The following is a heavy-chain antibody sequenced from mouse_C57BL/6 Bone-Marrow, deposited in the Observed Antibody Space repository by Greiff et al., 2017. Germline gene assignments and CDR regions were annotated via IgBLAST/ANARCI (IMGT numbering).Heavy chain of an antibody. CDR3: ARGGAGTFAY. V-gene: IGHV1-81*01. CDR1: GYTFTSYG. J-gene: IGHJ3*01. CDR2: IYPRSGNT. D-gene: IGHD4-1*01. Sequence: VQLQQSGAELARPGASVKMSCKASGYTFTSYGISWVKQRTGQGLEWIGEIYPRSGNTYYNEKFKGKATLTVDKSSSTAYMELRSLTSEDSAVDVCARGGAGTFAYGGQGTLVTVSA.